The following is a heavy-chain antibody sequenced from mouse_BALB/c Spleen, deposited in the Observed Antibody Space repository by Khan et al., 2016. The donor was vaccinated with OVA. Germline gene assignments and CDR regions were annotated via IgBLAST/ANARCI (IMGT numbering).Heavy chain of an antibody. CDR1: GFSLTNYG. D-gene: IGHD2-10*01. CDR3: ARQPYYHYNIMDY. CDR2: IWRDGST. J-gene: IGHJ4*01. Sequence: VQLVESGPGLVAPSQSLSITCTISGFSLTNYGVHWVRQPPGKGLEWLVVIWRDGSTTYNSALKSRLTIRKDNSESQVFLKMNSLQTDDTAMYFCARQPYYHYNIMDYWGQGTSVTVSS. V-gene: IGHV2-6-1*01.